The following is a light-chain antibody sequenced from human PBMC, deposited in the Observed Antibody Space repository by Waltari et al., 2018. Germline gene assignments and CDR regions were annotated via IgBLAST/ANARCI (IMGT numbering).Light chain of an antibody. CDR2: EVS. CDR3: CSYAGGSTYV. CDR1: SSDVGCYNL. Sequence: QSALTQPASVSGSPGQSITISCTGTSSDVGCYNLVSWYQQHPGKAPKLMIYEVSKRPSGVSNRFSGSKSGNTASLTISGLQAEDEADYYCCSYAGGSTYVFGTGTKVTVL. V-gene: IGLV2-23*02. J-gene: IGLJ1*01.